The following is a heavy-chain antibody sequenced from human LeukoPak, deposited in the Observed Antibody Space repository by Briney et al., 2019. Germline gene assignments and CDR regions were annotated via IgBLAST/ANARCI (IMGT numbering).Heavy chain of an antibody. CDR2: ISSSGSTI. J-gene: IGHJ4*02. V-gene: IGHV3-48*03. CDR1: GFTFSRYE. D-gene: IGHD6-19*01. CDR3: AKDAAVAGRYFDY. Sequence: GGSLRLSWAAAGFTFSRYEMNWVRQAPGKGLEWVSYISSSGSTIYYADSVKGRFTISRDNAKNSLYLQMNSLRAEDTAVYYCAKDAAVAGRYFDYWGQGTLVTVSS.